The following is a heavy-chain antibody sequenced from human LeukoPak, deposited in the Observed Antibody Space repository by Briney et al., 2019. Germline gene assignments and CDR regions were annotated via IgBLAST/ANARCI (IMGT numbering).Heavy chain of an antibody. V-gene: IGHV1-69*13. CDR2: IIPIFGSA. CDR3: ARAYMTATRHFDY. J-gene: IGHJ4*02. D-gene: IGHD2-21*02. Sequence: PVKVSCKASGDTFSSYTISWVRQAPGQGLEWMGGIIPIFGSANYAQKFQGRVTITADESTSTAYMELSSLRSEDTAMYYCARAYMTATRHFDYWGQGTLVAVSS. CDR1: GDTFSSYT.